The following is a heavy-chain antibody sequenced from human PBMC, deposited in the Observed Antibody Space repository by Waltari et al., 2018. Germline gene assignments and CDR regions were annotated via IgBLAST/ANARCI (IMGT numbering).Heavy chain of an antibody. V-gene: IGHV3-7*01. J-gene: IGHJ4*02. CDR2: IKQDGSEK. D-gene: IGHD1-26*01. CDR1: GFTFSSYW. Sequence: EVQLVESGGGLVQPGGSLRLSCAASGFTFSSYWMSWVRQAPGKGLEWVANIKQDGSEKYYVGSVKGRFTISRDNAKNSLYLQMNSLRAEDTAVYYCARNPSSGSYYVYFDYWGQGTLVTVSS. CDR3: ARNPSSGSYYVYFDY.